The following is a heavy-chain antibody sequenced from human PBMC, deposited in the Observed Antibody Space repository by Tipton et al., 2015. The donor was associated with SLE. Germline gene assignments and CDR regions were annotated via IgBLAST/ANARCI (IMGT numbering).Heavy chain of an antibody. J-gene: IGHJ3*02. CDR3: ARVPHWANDGFDI. D-gene: IGHD1-1*01. CDR2: ISGSGSTM. CDR1: GFTFNSYD. Sequence: SLRLSCAASGFTFNSYDMYWVRQAPGKGLEWLSYISGSGSTMFYADSVKGRFTISRDNAESSLYLQMSSLRVDDTAVYYCARVPHWANDGFDIWGQGTRVSVS. V-gene: IGHV3-48*03.